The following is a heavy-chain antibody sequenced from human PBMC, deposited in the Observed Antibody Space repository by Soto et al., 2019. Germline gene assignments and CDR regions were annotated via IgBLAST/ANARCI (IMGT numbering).Heavy chain of an antibody. D-gene: IGHD6-19*01. CDR3: ARARHSSGGPFDY. V-gene: IGHV4-34*01. CDR2: INHSGST. Sequence: SDTLSLTCAVYGGSFSGYYWSWIRQPPGKGLEWIGEINHSGSTNYNPSLKSRVAISVDTSKNQFSLKLSSVTAADTAVYYCARARHSSGGPFDYWRQGTLVTVSS. J-gene: IGHJ4*02. CDR1: GGSFSGYY.